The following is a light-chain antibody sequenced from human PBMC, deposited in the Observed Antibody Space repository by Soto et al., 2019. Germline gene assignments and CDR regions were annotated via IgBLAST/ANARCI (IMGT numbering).Light chain of an antibody. CDR2: DAS. J-gene: IGKJ5*01. Sequence: EIVVTKSPATLSLYPGERATLSCRASQSVSSYLAWYQQKPGQAPRLLIYDASNRATGIPARFSGSGSGTDFTLTISSLEPEDFAVYYCQQRSNWPRGITFGQGTRLEIK. CDR3: QQRSNWPRGIT. CDR1: QSVSSY. V-gene: IGKV3-11*01.